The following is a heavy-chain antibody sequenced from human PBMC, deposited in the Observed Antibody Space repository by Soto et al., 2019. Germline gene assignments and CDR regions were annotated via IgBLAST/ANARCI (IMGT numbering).Heavy chain of an antibody. CDR1: GDTFSSYS. V-gene: IGHV1-69*13. J-gene: IGHJ6*02. CDR3: ASQGGSLYYYYGMDV. Sequence: SVKVSCKPSGDTFSSYSFSWVRQAPGQGLEWMGGIIPIFGTANYAQKFQGRVTITADESTSTAYMELSSLRSEDTAVYYCASQGGSLYYYYGMDVWGQGSTVTVSS. CDR2: IIPIFGTA. D-gene: IGHD2-15*01.